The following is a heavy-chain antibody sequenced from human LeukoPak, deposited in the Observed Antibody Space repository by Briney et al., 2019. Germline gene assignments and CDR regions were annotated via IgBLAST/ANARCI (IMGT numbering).Heavy chain of an antibody. CDR2: ISGNGGNT. V-gene: IGHV3-64D*09. D-gene: IGHD6-6*01. Sequence: GSLRLPCSASGFTFSSYAMHWVRQAPGKGLEYVSAISGNGGNTYYADSLKGRFTISRDNSKNTLYLQMSSLRVEDKAVYYCVITSATGPLDYWGQGTLVTVSS. CDR3: VITSATGPLDY. J-gene: IGHJ4*02. CDR1: GFTFSSYA.